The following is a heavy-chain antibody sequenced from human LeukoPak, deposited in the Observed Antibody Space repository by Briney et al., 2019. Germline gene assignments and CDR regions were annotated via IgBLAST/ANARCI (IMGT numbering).Heavy chain of an antibody. CDR2: IIPIFGIA. V-gene: IGHV1-69*10. CDR3: ARDTRARGFCSGGSCSFFDY. D-gene: IGHD2-15*01. CDR1: GGTFSSYA. J-gene: IGHJ4*02. Sequence: GASVKVSCKASGGTFSSYAISWVRQAPGQGLEWMGGIIPIFGIANYAQKFQGRVTITADKSTSTAYMELSSLRSKDTAMYYCARDTRARGFCSGGSCSFFDYWGQGTLVTVSS.